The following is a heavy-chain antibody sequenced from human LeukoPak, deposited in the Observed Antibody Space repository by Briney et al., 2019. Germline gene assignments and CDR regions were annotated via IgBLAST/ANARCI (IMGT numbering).Heavy chain of an antibody. CDR3: ATLTGYSSESWFDP. CDR2: IYYSGST. D-gene: IGHD3-9*01. Sequence: SETLSLTCTVSGGSISSYYWSWIRQPPGKGLEWIGYIYYSGSTNYNPSLKSRVTISVDTSKNQFSLKLSSVTAADTAVYYCATLTGYSSESWFDPWGQGILVTVSS. J-gene: IGHJ5*02. CDR1: GGSISSYY. V-gene: IGHV4-59*01.